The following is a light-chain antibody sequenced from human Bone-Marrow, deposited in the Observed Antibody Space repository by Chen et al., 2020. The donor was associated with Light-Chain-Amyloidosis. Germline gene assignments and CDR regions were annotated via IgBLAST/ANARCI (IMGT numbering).Light chain of an antibody. CDR2: RDS. CDR1: NIGIKN. Sequence: SYELTQPLSVSVALGQTARITCGGNNIGIKNVHWYQQKPGQAPVLVSYRDSNRPAGTPARLAGSNSGNTATLTIRRAQAGDEADYYCQVWDSTTYVFGSGTKVTVL. V-gene: IGLV3-9*01. CDR3: QVWDSTTYV. J-gene: IGLJ1*01.